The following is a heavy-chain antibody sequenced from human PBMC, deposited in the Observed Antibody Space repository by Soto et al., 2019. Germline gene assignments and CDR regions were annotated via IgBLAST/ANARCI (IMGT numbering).Heavy chain of an antibody. Sequence: GESLKISYQGSGYTFTSYWIRWVRQMPGKGLEWVAIIYPADSNTRYSPSFRGQVTISADKSISTAYLQWSSLKASDTAIYYCARPFGMDVWGQGTTVTVSS. J-gene: IGHJ6*02. CDR1: GYTFTSYW. V-gene: IGHV5-51*01. CDR2: IYPADSNT. CDR3: ARPFGMDV.